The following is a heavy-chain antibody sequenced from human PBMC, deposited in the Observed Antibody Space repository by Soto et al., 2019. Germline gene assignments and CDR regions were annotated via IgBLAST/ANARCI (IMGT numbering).Heavy chain of an antibody. J-gene: IGHJ4*02. CDR2: FYYSGSP. CDR3: ARDGAPVETAMDY. CDR1: GGSISSGSYY. V-gene: IGHV4-61*01. Sequence: VQLQESGPGLVKPSETLSLTCTVSGGSISSGSYYWSWIRQPPGKGLEWIGYFYYSGSPTYNPSLESRVTISGDTSKNPISLKLSSVTAADTAVYYCARDGAPVETAMDYWGQGTLVTVSS. D-gene: IGHD5-18*01.